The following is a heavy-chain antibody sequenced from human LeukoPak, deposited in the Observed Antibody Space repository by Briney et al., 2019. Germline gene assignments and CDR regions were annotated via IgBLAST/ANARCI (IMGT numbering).Heavy chain of an antibody. CDR2: IYSSDNT. CDR1: GFTVSGNY. V-gene: IGHV3-66*01. CDR3: AKEVRLAVAVDY. D-gene: IGHD6-19*01. J-gene: IGHJ4*02. Sequence: GGSLRLSCAASGFTVSGNYMSWVRQAPGKGLEWVSVIYSSDNTYYIDSVKGRFTISRDNSKNTLYLQMNSLRAEDTAVYYCAKEVRLAVAVDYWGQGTLVTVSS.